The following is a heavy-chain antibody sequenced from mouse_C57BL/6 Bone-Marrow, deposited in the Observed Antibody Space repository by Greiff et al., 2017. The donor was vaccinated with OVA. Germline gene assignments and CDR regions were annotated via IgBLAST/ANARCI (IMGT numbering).Heavy chain of an antibody. J-gene: IGHJ2*01. CDR3: ARPSLYYYGSSYNYFDY. CDR1: GYTFTSYW. V-gene: IGHV1-61*01. CDR2: IYPSDSET. Sequence: QVQLQQPGAELVRPGSSVKLSCKASGYTFTSYWMDWVKQRPGQGLEWIGNIYPSDSETHYNQKFKDKATLTVDQSSSTAYMQHSSLTSEDSAVYYCARPSLYYYGSSYNYFDYWGQGTTLTVSS. D-gene: IGHD1-1*01.